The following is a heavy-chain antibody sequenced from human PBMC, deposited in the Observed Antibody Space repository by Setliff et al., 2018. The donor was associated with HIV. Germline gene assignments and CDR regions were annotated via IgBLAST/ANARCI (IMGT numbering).Heavy chain of an antibody. D-gene: IGHD2-15*01. V-gene: IGHV5-51*01. CDR3: ARRGGICSGGSCTALAYTMDV. Sequence: PGESLKISCKGSGYSFSSYWIGWVRQMPGKGLEWMGIIYPGDSDTRYSPSFQGQVTISADKSISTAYLQCSSLKASDTAMDYCARRGGICSGGSCTALAYTMDVWGQGTTVTVSS. CDR2: IYPGDSDT. J-gene: IGHJ6*02. CDR1: GYSFSSYW.